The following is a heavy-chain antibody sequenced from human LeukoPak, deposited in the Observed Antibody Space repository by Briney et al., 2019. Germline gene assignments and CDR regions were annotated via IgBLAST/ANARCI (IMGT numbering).Heavy chain of an antibody. CDR1: GGSISSSNYY. J-gene: IGHJ4*02. CDR3: ARRLHYGSGSYYQFDY. CDR2: LYYSGST. V-gene: IGHV4-39*01. Sequence: SETLSLTCTVSGGSISSSNYYWGWIRQPPGKVLEWIATLYYSGSTYYNPSLKSRVTISVDTSKNQFSLNLSSMTAADTAVYYCARRLHYGSGSYYQFDYWGQGTLVTVSS. D-gene: IGHD3-10*01.